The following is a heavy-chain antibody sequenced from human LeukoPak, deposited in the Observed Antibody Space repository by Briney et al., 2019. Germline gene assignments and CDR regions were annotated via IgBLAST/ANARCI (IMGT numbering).Heavy chain of an antibody. V-gene: IGHV3-48*01. Sequence: GGSLRLSCAASGFTFSTNSMSWVRQAPGKGLEWVSYITSSGSVIHYSDSVRGRFTISRDNAKSSLYLQMNSLRAEDTAVYYCAREFSSTSLLSSRYNWFDPWGQGTLVTVSS. CDR2: ITSSGSVI. J-gene: IGHJ5*02. D-gene: IGHD2-2*01. CDR1: GFTFSTNS. CDR3: AREFSSTSLLSSRYNWFDP.